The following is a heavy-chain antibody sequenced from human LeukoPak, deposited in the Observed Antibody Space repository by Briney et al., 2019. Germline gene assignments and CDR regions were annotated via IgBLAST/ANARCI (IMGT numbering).Heavy chain of an antibody. Sequence: ASVKVSCKASGYTFTSYYMHWVRQAPGQGLEWMGIINPSGGSTSYAQKFQGRVTMTRDTSISTAYMELSRLRSDDTAVYYCARDWGDGYNPFDYWGQGTLVTVSS. V-gene: IGHV1-46*01. CDR2: INPSGGST. D-gene: IGHD5-24*01. J-gene: IGHJ4*02. CDR3: ARDWGDGYNPFDY. CDR1: GYTFTSYY.